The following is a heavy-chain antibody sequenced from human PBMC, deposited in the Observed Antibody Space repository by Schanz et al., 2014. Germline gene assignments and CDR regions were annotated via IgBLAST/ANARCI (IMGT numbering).Heavy chain of an antibody. J-gene: IGHJ6*02. D-gene: IGHD3-3*01. V-gene: IGHV3-11*01. Sequence: QVQLVESGGGVVQPGKSLRLSCAASGFTFSDHYMDWVRQAPGKGLEWVSGIGGSGDSTHYADSVKGRFTISRDNGETSVYLQINSLRVEDTAVYYCARFLARYQYYGVDVWGQGTTVIVSS. CDR2: IGGSGDST. CDR1: GFTFSDHY. CDR3: ARFLARYQYYGVDV.